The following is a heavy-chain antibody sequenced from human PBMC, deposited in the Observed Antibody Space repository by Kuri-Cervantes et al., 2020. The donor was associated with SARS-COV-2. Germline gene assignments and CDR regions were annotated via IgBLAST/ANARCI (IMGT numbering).Heavy chain of an antibody. Sequence: SETLSLTCTVSGGSFSGYYWSWIRQPPGKGLEWIGEINHSGSTNYNPSLKSRVTISVDTSKNQFSLKLSSVTAADTAVYYCARGYSDFWSGYRKIYYFDYWGQGSLVTVSS. CDR3: ARGYSDFWSGYRKIYYFDY. D-gene: IGHD3-3*01. CDR1: GGSFSGYY. J-gene: IGHJ4*02. V-gene: IGHV4-34*01. CDR2: INHSGST.